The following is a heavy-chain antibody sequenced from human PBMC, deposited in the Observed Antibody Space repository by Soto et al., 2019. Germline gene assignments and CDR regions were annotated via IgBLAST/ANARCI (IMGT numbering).Heavy chain of an antibody. CDR2: ISYDGSNK. CDR3: ARAHWGIMGNWFDP. D-gene: IGHD1-26*01. V-gene: IGHV3-30-3*01. J-gene: IGHJ5*02. Sequence: GSLRLSCAASGFTFSSYAMHCVRQAPGKGLEWVAVISYDGSNKYYADSVKGRFTISRDNSKNTLYLQMNSLRAEDTAVYYCARAHWGIMGNWFDPGGQGTLVIVSS. CDR1: GFTFSSYA.